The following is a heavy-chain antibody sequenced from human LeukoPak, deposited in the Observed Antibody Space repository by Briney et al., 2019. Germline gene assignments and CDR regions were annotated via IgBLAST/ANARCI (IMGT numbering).Heavy chain of an antibody. Sequence: PGGCLRLSCAVSGFTFSSYSMNWVRHPPGRGLGWVSSIIFSSRYIYYEDSVKGRFTISRDNAKNSLSLLMNSLRAEDTAVYYCARKGIAVAGSFDYWGQGTLVTVSS. V-gene: IGHV3-21*01. J-gene: IGHJ4*02. CDR2: IIFSSRYI. D-gene: IGHD6-19*01. CDR1: GFTFSSYS. CDR3: ARKGIAVAGSFDY.